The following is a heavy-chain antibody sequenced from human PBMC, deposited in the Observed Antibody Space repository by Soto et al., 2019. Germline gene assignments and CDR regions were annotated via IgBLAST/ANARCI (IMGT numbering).Heavy chain of an antibody. D-gene: IGHD3-10*01. CDR2: ITAGNGNT. J-gene: IGHJ5*02. V-gene: IGHV1-3*01. CDR3: ALRGTVVFPQDWFAP. Sequence: QVQLVQSGAEVKKPGASVKVSCKASGYIFTTYAIHWVRQAPGQRLEWMGWITAGNGNTKYSQRCQVRVTITRDTYASTAYMVLSSMRSDDTAVYYRALRGTVVFPQDWFAPWGQGTLVTVSS. CDR1: GYIFTTYA.